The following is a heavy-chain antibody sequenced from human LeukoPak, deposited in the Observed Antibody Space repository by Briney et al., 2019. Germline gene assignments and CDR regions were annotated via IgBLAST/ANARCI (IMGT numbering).Heavy chain of an antibody. Sequence: GEPLKTSFKTSGYTSIDYWSGWVRRLHGKGLGWMDIFLPADFNTCYSPSFKGHVTMSVDTSMTTSYLHWRSLKTSETPLYYCSIGECELLCWGQGTMVSVS. J-gene: IGHJ1*01. CDR2: FLPADFNT. D-gene: IGHD1-7*01. V-gene: IGHV5-51*03. CDR3: SIGECELLC. CDR1: GYTSIDYW.